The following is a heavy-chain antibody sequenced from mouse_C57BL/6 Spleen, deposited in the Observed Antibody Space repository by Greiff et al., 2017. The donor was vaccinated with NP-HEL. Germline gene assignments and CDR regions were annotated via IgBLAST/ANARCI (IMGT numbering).Heavy chain of an antibody. V-gene: IGHV1-82*01. CDR2: IYPGDGDT. Sequence: QVQLQQSGPELVKPGASVKISCKASGYAFSSSWMNWVKQRPGKGLEWIGRIYPGDGDTNYNGKFKGKATLTADKSSSPAYMQLSSLTSEDSAVYFCARGGYYYGSNYFDYWGKGTTLTVSS. CDR1: GYAFSSSW. J-gene: IGHJ2*01. CDR3: ARGGYYYGSNYFDY. D-gene: IGHD1-1*01.